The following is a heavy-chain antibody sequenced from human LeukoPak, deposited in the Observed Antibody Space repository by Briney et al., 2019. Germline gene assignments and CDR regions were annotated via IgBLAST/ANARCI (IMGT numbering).Heavy chain of an antibody. CDR1: GFTFSSYA. CDR2: LSGSGIST. V-gene: IGHV3-23*01. J-gene: IGHJ6*02. Sequence: PGGSLRLSCAASGFTFSSYAMSWVRQAPGKGLEWVSALSGSGISTYYADSVRGRFTISRDNSKNTLYLKMNSLRAEDTAVYFCARVVAANPYYYYGMDVWGQGTTVTVSS. D-gene: IGHD2-15*01. CDR3: ARVVAANPYYYYGMDV.